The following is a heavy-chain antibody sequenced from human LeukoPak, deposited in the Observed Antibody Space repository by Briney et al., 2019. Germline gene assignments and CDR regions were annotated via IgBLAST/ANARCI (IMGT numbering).Heavy chain of an antibody. V-gene: IGHV4-59*01. CDR1: GGSISSYY. J-gene: IGHJ5*02. D-gene: IGHD6-19*01. CDR3: ARGGIAVAAGWFDP. Sequence: SETLSLTCTVSGGSISSYYWSWIRQPPGKGLEWIGYIYYSGSTNYNPSLKSRVTISVDTSKNQFSLKLSSVTAADTAVYYCARGGIAVAAGWFDPRGQGTLVTVPS. CDR2: IYYSGST.